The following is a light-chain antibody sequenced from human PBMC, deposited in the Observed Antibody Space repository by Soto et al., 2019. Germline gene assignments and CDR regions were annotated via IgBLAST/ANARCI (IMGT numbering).Light chain of an antibody. Sequence: QSVLTRPPSVSGAPGQKVTISCTGSTSNIGLGYDVHWYQQLPGTAPKLLIYGNNNRPSGVPDRFSGSKSGTSASLAITGLQAEDEADYYCQSHDSTLNPSYVFGTGTKLTVL. CDR1: TSNIGLGYD. V-gene: IGLV1-40*01. J-gene: IGLJ1*01. CDR3: QSHDSTLNPSYV. CDR2: GNN.